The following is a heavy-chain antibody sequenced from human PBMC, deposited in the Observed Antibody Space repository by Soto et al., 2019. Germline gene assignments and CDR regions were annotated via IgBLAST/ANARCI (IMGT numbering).Heavy chain of an antibody. V-gene: IGHV4-34*01. J-gene: IGHJ6*02. CDR2: INHSGST. Sequence: QVQLQQWGAGLLKPSETLSLTCAVYGGSFSGYYWSWIRQPPGKGLEWIGEINHSGSTNYNPSLKSRVTRSVDTSKKQLSLKLSSVTAADTAVYYCAREDIVVGPADSRSGFNYYYGMDVWGQGTTVTVSS. CDR3: AREDIVVGPADSRSGFNYYYGMDV. D-gene: IGHD2-2*01. CDR1: GGSFSGYY.